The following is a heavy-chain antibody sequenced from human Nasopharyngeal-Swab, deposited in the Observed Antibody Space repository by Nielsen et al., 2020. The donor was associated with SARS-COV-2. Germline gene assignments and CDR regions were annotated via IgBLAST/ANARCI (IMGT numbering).Heavy chain of an antibody. Sequence: IHQPPGKGLEWVSVIYSGGSSTYYADSVKGRFTISRDNSKNTLYLQMNSLRAEDTAVYYCAKSTTVTRWGYYYYGMDVWGQGTTVTVSS. D-gene: IGHD4-17*01. CDR2: IYSGGSST. J-gene: IGHJ6*02. CDR3: AKSTTVTRWGYYYYGMDV. V-gene: IGHV3-23*03.